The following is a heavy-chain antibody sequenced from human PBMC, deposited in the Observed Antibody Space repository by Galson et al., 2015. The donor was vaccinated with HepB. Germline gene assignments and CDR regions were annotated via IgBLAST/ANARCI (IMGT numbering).Heavy chain of an antibody. Sequence: SLRLSCAASGFTCSRHGMHWVRQAPGKGLEWVALIWYDGSNQYYGDSVKGRFTISRDNAKNTLYLQMNSLRVEDTAVYYCAREDPTVAVAVLDYWGQGTLVAVSS. J-gene: IGHJ4*02. D-gene: IGHD2-2*01. V-gene: IGHV3-33*01. CDR1: GFTCSRHG. CDR2: IWYDGSNQ. CDR3: AREDPTVAVAVLDY.